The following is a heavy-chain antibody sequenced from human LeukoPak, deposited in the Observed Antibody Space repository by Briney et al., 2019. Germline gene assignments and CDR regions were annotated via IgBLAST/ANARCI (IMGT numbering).Heavy chain of an antibody. CDR2: INHSGST. V-gene: IGHV4-34*01. Sequence: SETLSLTCAVYGGSFSGYYWSWIRQPPGKGLEWIGEINHSGSTNYNPSLQSRVTISVDTSKNQFSLTLSSVTAADTAVYYCARGGSYSRGYYWYYMDVWGKGTTVTVSS. J-gene: IGHJ6*03. CDR1: GGSFSGYY. D-gene: IGHD6-13*01. CDR3: ARGGSYSRGYYWYYMDV.